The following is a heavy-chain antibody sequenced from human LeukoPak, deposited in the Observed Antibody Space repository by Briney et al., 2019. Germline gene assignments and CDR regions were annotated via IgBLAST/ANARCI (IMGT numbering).Heavy chain of an antibody. V-gene: IGHV3-21*01. CDR1: GFTFGIYS. D-gene: IGHD6-19*01. CDR2: MSASAYI. Sequence: GGSLRLSCVASGFTFGIYSMSWVRQAPGKGLEWISSMSASAYIYYADSLKGRFTVSRDNAKNSLYLQMNSLRAEDTAVYYCARDSSGWSRDYWGQGTLVTVSS. J-gene: IGHJ4*02. CDR3: ARDSSGWSRDY.